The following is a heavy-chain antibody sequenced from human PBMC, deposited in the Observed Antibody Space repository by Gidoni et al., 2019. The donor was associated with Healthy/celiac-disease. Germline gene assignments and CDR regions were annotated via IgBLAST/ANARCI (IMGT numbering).Heavy chain of an antibody. CDR3: ASLNRADYGEDDAFDI. J-gene: IGHJ3*02. Sequence: EVQLVQSGAEVKKPGESLKISCKGSGYRFTSYWIGVVRQMPGKGLEWMGIIYPGDSDTRYSPSFQGQVTISADKSISTAYLQWSSLKASDTAMYYCASLNRADYGEDDAFDIWGQGTMVTVSS. CDR1: GYRFTSYW. V-gene: IGHV5-51*01. CDR2: IYPGDSDT. D-gene: IGHD4-17*01.